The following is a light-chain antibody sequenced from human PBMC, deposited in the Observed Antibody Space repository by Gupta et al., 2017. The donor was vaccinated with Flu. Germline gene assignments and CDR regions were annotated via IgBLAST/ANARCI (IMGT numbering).Light chain of an antibody. Sequence: DIQMTQSPSTLSAYVGDRVTITCRASQSLSSWLVWYQQKPGKAPNLLIYKASNLESGVPSRFSGSGSGTEFTLTISSLQPDDFATYYCQQYDSYSLTFGGGTKVEI. CDR2: KAS. CDR3: QQYDSYSLT. CDR1: QSLSSW. V-gene: IGKV1-5*03. J-gene: IGKJ4*01.